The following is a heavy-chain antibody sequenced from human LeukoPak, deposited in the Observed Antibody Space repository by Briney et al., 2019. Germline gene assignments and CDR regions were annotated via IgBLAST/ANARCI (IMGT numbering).Heavy chain of an antibody. Sequence: SETLSLTCTVSGGSISSYYWSWIRQPAGKGLEWIGRIYTSGSTNYNPSLKSRVTMSVDTSKNQFSLKLSSVTAADTAVYYCARRVRGVQYYYYYMDVWGKGTTVTISS. J-gene: IGHJ6*03. CDR1: GGSISSYY. CDR2: IYTSGST. D-gene: IGHD3-10*01. CDR3: ARRVRGVQYYYYYMDV. V-gene: IGHV4-4*07.